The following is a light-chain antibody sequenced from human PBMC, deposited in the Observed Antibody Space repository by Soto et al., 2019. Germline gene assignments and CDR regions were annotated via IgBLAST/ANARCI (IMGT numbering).Light chain of an antibody. CDR1: SSKIGTNS. CDR2: NND. Sequence: QSVLTQPPSASGTPGQRVTISCSGGSSKIGTNSVNWYQQLPGRAPKLLIYNNDLRPSGVPDRFPGSKSGTSASLAISGLQSEDEADYYCAAWDDSLNGFYVFGIGTKVTVL. CDR3: AAWDDSLNGFYV. J-gene: IGLJ1*01. V-gene: IGLV1-44*01.